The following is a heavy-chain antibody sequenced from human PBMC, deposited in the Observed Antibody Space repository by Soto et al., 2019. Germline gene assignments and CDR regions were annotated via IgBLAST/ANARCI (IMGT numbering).Heavy chain of an antibody. CDR3: ASRDPGTSVDY. V-gene: IGHV4-4*02. Sequence: PSETLSLTCAVSGGSFTSNNWWTWVRQPPGQGLEWIGEVYRTGSTNYNPSLKSRVTISLDKSENQFSLKGTSLTAAYTAVYYCASRDPGTSVDYWGQGTLVTVSS. CDR2: VYRTGST. D-gene: IGHD1-7*01. CDR1: GGSFTSNNW. J-gene: IGHJ4*02.